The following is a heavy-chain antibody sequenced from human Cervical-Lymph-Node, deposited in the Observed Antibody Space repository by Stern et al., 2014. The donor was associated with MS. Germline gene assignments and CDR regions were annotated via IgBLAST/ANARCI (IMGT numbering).Heavy chain of an antibody. J-gene: IGHJ4*02. V-gene: IGHV5-51*01. D-gene: IGHD6-19*01. Sequence: EVQLVQSAAEVKKPGESLKISCQGSGYSFISYWIGWGSQMPGKGLDWMGIIYPVVSDTIYNPSFQGQVTISADRSVNTAYLQWGSLKSSDTAMYYCATSTGYFLLEYYFDYWGQGTLVTVSS. CDR2: IYPVVSDT. CDR1: GYSFISYW. CDR3: ATSTGYFLLEYYFDY.